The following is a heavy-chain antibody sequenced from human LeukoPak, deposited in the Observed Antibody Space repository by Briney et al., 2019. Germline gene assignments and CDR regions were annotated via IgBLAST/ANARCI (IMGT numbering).Heavy chain of an antibody. Sequence: SETLSLTCTVSGYSINSGSYWGWIRQPPGEVLEWIGSIYHSGSTHYKPSLKSRVTIAVDTSKNQLSLKLTSVTAADTAVYYCARTVLGYCSGGSCYPYYYYYMDVWGKGTTVTISS. J-gene: IGHJ6*03. CDR3: ARTVLGYCSGGSCYPYYYYYMDV. CDR2: IYHSGST. D-gene: IGHD2-15*01. V-gene: IGHV4-38-2*02. CDR1: GYSINSGSY.